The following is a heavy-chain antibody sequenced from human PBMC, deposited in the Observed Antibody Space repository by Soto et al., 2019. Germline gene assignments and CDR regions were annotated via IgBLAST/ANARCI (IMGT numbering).Heavy chain of an antibody. CDR3: ARQASRGVTGWYGMDV. D-gene: IGHD3-10*01. J-gene: IGHJ6*02. Sequence: GESLKISCKGSGYSFTSYWISWVRQMPGKGLEWMGRIDPSDSYTNYSPSFQGHVTISADKSISTAYLQWSSLKASDTAMYYCARQASRGVTGWYGMDVWGQGTTVTVSS. CDR2: IDPSDSYT. CDR1: GYSFTSYW. V-gene: IGHV5-10-1*01.